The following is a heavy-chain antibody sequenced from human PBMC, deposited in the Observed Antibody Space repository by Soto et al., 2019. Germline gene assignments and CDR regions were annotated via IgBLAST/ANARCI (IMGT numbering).Heavy chain of an antibody. V-gene: IGHV3-21*01. Sequence: PGGSLRLSCAASGFTFSSYSMNWVRQAPGKGLEWVSSISSSSSYIYYADSVKGRFTISRDNAKNSLYLRMNSLRAEDTAVYYCARGRSGYYYGMDVWGQGTTVTVSS. CDR2: ISSSSSYI. CDR1: GFTFSSYS. CDR3: ARGRSGYYYGMDV. J-gene: IGHJ6*02.